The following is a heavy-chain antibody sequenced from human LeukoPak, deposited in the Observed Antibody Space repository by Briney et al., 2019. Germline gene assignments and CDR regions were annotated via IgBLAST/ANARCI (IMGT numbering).Heavy chain of an antibody. V-gene: IGHV4-30-2*01. J-gene: IGHJ5*02. CDR1: GGSISSGGYY. D-gene: IGHD3-3*01. Sequence: PSETLSLTCTVSGGSISSGGYYWSWIRQPPGKGLEWIGYIYHSGSTYYNPSLKSRVTISVDRSKNQFSLKLSSVTAADTAVYYSARDKRITIFGVVMAINWFDPWGQGTLVTVSS. CDR3: ARDKRITIFGVVMAINWFDP. CDR2: IYHSGST.